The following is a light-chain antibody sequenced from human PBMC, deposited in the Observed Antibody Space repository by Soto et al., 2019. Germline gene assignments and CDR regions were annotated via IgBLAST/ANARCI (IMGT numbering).Light chain of an antibody. J-gene: IGKJ4*02. CDR1: QSFTTS. V-gene: IGKV3-20*01. CDR3: QQYGCSPLP. CDR2: GXS. Sequence: EIVLTQSPATLPLSPGERATVTXRASQSFTTSLAWYQQKPGXAPRXXXDGXSSRATGIPDRLSGSGSATDFTLTISRLEPEDFAVFYCQQYGCSPLPFGGVTKVDIK.